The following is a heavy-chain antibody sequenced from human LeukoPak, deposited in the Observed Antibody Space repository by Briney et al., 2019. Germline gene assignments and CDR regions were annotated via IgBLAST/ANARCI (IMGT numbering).Heavy chain of an antibody. D-gene: IGHD3-22*01. CDR1: GDSISSYY. V-gene: IGHV4-59*12. CDR2: IYYSGST. Sequence: SETLSLTCTVSGDSISSYYWSWLRQPPGRGLEWLGYIYYSGSTNYNPSLKSRVTISVDTSKNQFSLKLSSVTAADTAVYYCATLTEEYYYDSSGYYRTAQFDYWGQGTLVTVSS. J-gene: IGHJ4*02. CDR3: ATLTEEYYYDSSGYYRTAQFDY.